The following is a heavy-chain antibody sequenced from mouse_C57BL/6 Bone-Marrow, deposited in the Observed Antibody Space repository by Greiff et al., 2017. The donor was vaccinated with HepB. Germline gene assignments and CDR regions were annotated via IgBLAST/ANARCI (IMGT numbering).Heavy chain of an antibody. CDR1: GYTFTSYW. CDR3: AREEYYGSSPYFDV. J-gene: IGHJ1*03. V-gene: IGHV1-69*01. CDR2: IDPSDSYT. Sequence: QVQLQQPGAKLVMPGASVKLSCKASGYTFTSYWMHWVKQRPGQGLEWIGEIDPSDSYTNYNQKFKGKSTLTVDKSSSTAYMQLSSLTSEDSAVYYCAREEYYGSSPYFDVWGTGTTVTVSS. D-gene: IGHD1-1*01.